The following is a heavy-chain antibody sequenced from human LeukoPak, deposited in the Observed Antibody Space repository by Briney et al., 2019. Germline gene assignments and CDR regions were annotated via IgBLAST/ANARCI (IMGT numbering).Heavy chain of an antibody. V-gene: IGHV3-30-3*01. CDR1: GFTFSSYA. J-gene: IGHJ4*02. D-gene: IGHD4-17*01. CDR3: ARGNQGYGDYGLDY. CDR2: ISYDGSNK. Sequence: PGGSLRLSCAASGFTFSSYAMHWVRQAPGKGLEWVAVISYDGSNKYYADSVKGRFTISRDNSKNTPYLQMNSLRAEDTAVYYCARGNQGYGDYGLDYWGQGTLVTVSS.